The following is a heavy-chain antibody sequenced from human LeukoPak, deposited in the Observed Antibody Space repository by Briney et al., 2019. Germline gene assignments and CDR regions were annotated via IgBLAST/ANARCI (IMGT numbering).Heavy chain of an antibody. CDR3: AKDPPYHDFWSGSFDY. CDR2: ISGSGGST. CDR1: GFTFSSYA. J-gene: IGHJ4*02. D-gene: IGHD3-3*01. Sequence: GGSLRLSCAASGFTFSSYAMSWVRQAPGKGLEWVSAISGSGGSTYYADSVEGRFTISRDNSKNTLYLQMNSLRAEDTAVYYCAKDPPYHDFWSGSFDYWGQGTLVTVSS. V-gene: IGHV3-23*01.